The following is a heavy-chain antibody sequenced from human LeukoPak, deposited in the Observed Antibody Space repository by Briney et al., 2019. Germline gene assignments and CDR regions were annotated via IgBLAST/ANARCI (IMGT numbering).Heavy chain of an antibody. V-gene: IGHV4-34*09. D-gene: IGHD3-3*01. CDR1: GGSFSGYY. J-gene: IGHJ6*02. CDR3: ARAPTIFGVVIDGMDV. Sequence: SETLSLTCAVYGGSFSGYYWSWIRQPPGKGLEWIGEINHSGSTNYNPSLKSRVTISVDTSKNQFSLKLSSVTAADTAAYYCARAPTIFGVVIDGMDVWGQGTTVTVSS. CDR2: INHSGST.